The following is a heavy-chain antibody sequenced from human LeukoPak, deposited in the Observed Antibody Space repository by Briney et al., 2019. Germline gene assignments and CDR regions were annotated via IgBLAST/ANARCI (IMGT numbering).Heavy chain of an antibody. V-gene: IGHV3-21*01. CDR3: ARDRDDSSAFDT. D-gene: IGHD3-22*01. J-gene: IGHJ3*02. Sequence: GGSLRLSCAGSGFTFSDYAMSWVRQAPGKGLEWVSSISSSSSYIYYADSVKGRFTISRDNAKNSLYLQMNSLRAEDTAVYYCARDRDDSSAFDTWGQGTMVTVSS. CDR1: GFTFSDYA. CDR2: ISSSSSYI.